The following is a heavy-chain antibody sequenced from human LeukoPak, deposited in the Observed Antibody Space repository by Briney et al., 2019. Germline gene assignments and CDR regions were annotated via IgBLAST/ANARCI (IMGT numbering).Heavy chain of an antibody. CDR3: ARVSAGPMTSVTPNFDY. CDR2: VSYSGSS. D-gene: IGHD4-17*01. V-gene: IGHV4-39*07. J-gene: IGHJ4*02. Sequence: SETLSLTCTVSGGSISSSSYFWGWIRQPPGKGLEWIGSVSYSGSSYYNPSLKSRVTISVDMSKRQFSLKLSSVTAADMAVYYCARVSAGPMTSVTPNFDYWGQGTLVTVSS. CDR1: GGSISSSSYF.